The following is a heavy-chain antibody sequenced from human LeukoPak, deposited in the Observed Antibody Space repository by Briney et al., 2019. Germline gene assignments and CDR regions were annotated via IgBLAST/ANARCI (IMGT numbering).Heavy chain of an antibody. V-gene: IGHV4-59*01. CDR3: ARVDTAMVTFDY. CDR2: IYYSGST. D-gene: IGHD5-18*01. Sequence: SETLSLTCAVYGGSFSGYYWSWIRQPPGKGLEWIGYIYYSGSTNYNPSLKSRVTISVDTSKNQFSLKLSSVTAADTAVYYCARVDTAMVTFDYWGQGTLVTVSS. CDR1: GGSFSGYY. J-gene: IGHJ4*02.